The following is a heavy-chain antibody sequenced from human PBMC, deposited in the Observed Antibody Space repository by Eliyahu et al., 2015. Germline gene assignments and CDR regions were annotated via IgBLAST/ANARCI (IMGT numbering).Heavy chain of an antibody. CDR3: AKVTFGDYDSFDY. D-gene: IGHD4-17*01. J-gene: IGHJ4*02. Sequence: PGRSLRLSCAASGFTFNDYAMHWVRQAPGKGLEWVSGISWSSSSIDYADSVKGRFIISRDNAKNSLFLQMNSLRAEDTALYYCAKVTFGDYDSFDYWGQGTLVTVSS. CDR1: GFTFNDYA. CDR2: ISWSSSSI. V-gene: IGHV3-9*01.